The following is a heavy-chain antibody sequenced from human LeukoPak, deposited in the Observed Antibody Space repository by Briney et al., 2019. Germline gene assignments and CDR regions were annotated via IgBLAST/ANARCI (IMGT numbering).Heavy chain of an antibody. CDR2: ISSSGDYT. V-gene: IGHV3-23*01. CDR3: AKEIYAYGSRGFDY. CDR1: QFTFSYYA. J-gene: IGHJ4*02. D-gene: IGHD3-10*01. Sequence: GGSLRLSCSASQFTFSYYAMTWVRQAPEKGLEWLSGISSSGDYTYYADSAKGRFTISRDNYKNTLHLQLNSLRVEDTAVYYCAKEIYAYGSRGFDYWGQGNPVTVSS.